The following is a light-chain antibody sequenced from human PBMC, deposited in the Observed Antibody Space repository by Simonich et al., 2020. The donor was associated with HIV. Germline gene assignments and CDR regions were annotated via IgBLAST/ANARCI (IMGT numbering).Light chain of an antibody. J-gene: IGKJ4*01. CDR1: QSVLYSSNNKNY. Sequence: DIVMTQSPDSLAVSLGERATINCKSNQSVLYSSNNKNYLAWYQQKPGQPPKLLIYWASTRESGVPDRFSGSGSGTDFTLTISNLQAEDVAVYYCQQYYSTPPAFGGGTKVEIK. V-gene: IGKV4-1*01. CDR2: WAS. CDR3: QQYYSTPPA.